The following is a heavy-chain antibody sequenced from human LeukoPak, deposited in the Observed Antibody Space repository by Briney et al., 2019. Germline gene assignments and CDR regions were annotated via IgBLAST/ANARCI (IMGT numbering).Heavy chain of an antibody. CDR3: ARAGTGVDY. V-gene: IGHV4-59*01. D-gene: IGHD1-26*01. CDR1: GGSISSYY. CDR2: IYYSGST. J-gene: IGHJ4*02. Sequence: SETLSLTCTVSGGSISSYYWSWIRQPPGKGLEWIGYIYYSGSTNYNPSLKSRVTISVGTSKNQFSLKLSSVTAADTAVYYCARAGTGVDYWGQGTLVTVSS.